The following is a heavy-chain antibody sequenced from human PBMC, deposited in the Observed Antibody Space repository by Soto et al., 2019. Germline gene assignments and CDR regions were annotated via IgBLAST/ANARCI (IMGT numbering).Heavy chain of an antibody. J-gene: IGHJ6*02. CDR2: ITTSSSTI. CDR3: ARRAV. CDR1: GFTFSTYS. Sequence: EVQLVESGGGLVQPGGSLRLSCAASGFTFSTYSMNWVRQAPGKGLEWISYITTSSSTIYYADSVKARFTISSDTAKNSLYLQMNSLRVEDTAVYYCARRAVWGQGTTVTVS. V-gene: IGHV3-48*01.